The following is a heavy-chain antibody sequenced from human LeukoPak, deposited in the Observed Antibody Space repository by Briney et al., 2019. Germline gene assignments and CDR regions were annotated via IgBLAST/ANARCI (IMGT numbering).Heavy chain of an antibody. D-gene: IGHD3-9*01. CDR1: GFTFSSYA. CDR3: ARHIHYYDISRDY. Sequence: HSGGSLRLSCAASGFTFSSYAMSWVRQAPGKGLEWVSYISSSGGTIYYADSVKGRFTISRDNAKNSLFLQMNSLRDEDTAVYYCARHIHYYDISRDYWGQGTLVTVSS. J-gene: IGHJ4*02. CDR2: ISSSGGTI. V-gene: IGHV3-48*02.